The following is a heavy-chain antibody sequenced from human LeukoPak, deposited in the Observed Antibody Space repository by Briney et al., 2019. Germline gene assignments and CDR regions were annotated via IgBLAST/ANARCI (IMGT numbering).Heavy chain of an antibody. CDR1: LYTLTELS. Sequence: GASVNVSCKVSLYTLTELSMHWVRQAPGKGLEWMGGFDHEDGETIYAQKFQGRVTMTEDTSTDTAYMEMSSLRSEDTAVYYCATVGTYYDILTGLGYGMDVWGQGTTVTVSS. V-gene: IGHV1-24*01. CDR3: ATVGTYYDILTGLGYGMDV. J-gene: IGHJ6*02. CDR2: FDHEDGET. D-gene: IGHD3-9*01.